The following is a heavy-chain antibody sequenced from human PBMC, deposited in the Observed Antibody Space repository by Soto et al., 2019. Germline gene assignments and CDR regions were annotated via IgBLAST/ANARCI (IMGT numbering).Heavy chain of an antibody. CDR2: IIPMLTVT. CDR3: SIGSWSAETFDV. D-gene: IGHD2-2*01. CDR1: GGTFSTYT. V-gene: IGHV1-69*02. J-gene: IGHJ3*01. Sequence: QVHLEQSGAEVKKPGSSVKVSCKAAGGTFSTYTLIWVRQAPGQGLEWMGRIIPMLTVTNSAQKFQGRVTLTADKTTSTASIELTSLTSDDTAVYYCSIGSWSAETFDVWGQGIMVNVSS.